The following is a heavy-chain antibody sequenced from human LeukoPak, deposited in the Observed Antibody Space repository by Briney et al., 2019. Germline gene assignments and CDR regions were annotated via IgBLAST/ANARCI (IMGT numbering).Heavy chain of an antibody. D-gene: IGHD1-26*01. V-gene: IGHV4-61*02. J-gene: IGHJ4*02. Sequence: PSETLSLTCTVSGGSISSGSYYWSWIRQPAGRGLEWIGRIYTSGSTNYNPSLKSRVTISVDTSKNQFSLKLCSVTAADTAVYYCARDRLGATFGFDYWGQGTLVTVSS. CDR1: GGSISSGSYY. CDR3: ARDRLGATFGFDY. CDR2: IYTSGST.